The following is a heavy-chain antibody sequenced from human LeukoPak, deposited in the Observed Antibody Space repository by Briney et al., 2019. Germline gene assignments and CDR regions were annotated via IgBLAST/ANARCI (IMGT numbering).Heavy chain of an antibody. CDR1: GYTCTSFD. J-gene: IGHJ4*02. Sequence: ASVKVSCKASGYTCTSFDFNWLRQATGQGLEWMGWMKSNNGHTGYAQKFQGRVTMTRDTSISTAYMELSSLTFEDTAVYYCARGPPNWGMVGYWGQGTLVSVSS. V-gene: IGHV1-8*01. CDR2: MKSNNGHT. CDR3: ARGPPNWGMVGY. D-gene: IGHD7-27*01.